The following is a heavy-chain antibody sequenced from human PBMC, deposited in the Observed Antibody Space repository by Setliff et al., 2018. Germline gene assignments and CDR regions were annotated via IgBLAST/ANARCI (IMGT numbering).Heavy chain of an antibody. V-gene: IGHV1-69*05. CDR1: GGTYSSYA. CDR2: IIPIFGTA. CDR3: ARGSYCSGGSCSGRDFDY. J-gene: IGHJ4*02. D-gene: IGHD2-15*01. Sequence: SVKVSCKASGGTYSSYAISWVRQAPGQGLEWMGGIIPIFGTANYAQKFQGRVTITTDESTSTAYMELSSLRSEDTAVYYCARGSYCSGGSCSGRDFDYWGQGTLVTVSS.